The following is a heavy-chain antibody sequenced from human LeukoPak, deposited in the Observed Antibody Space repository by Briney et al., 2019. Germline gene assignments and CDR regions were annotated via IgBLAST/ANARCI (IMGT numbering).Heavy chain of an antibody. J-gene: IGHJ4*02. CDR2: ISSSGSTM. D-gene: IGHD5-12*01. Sequence: GGSLRLSCTASGFIFSDYYMSWIRQAPGKGLEWVSYISSSGSTMYYTDSVKGRFTISRDNAKDSLYLQMNSLRAEDTAVYYCARDPGSGYEEHFDYWGQGTLVTVSS. CDR1: GFIFSDYY. V-gene: IGHV3-11*01. CDR3: ARDPGSGYEEHFDY.